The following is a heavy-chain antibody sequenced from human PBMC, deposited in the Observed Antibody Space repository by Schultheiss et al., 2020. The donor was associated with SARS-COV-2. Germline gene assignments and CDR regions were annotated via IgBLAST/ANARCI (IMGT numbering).Heavy chain of an antibody. V-gene: IGHV3-49*04. Sequence: GGSLRLSCAASGFTFRNYWMSWVRQAPGKGLEWVGFIRSKAYGGTTKYAASVKGRFTISRDDSKSIAYLQMNSLKTEDTAVYYCTSGWYFDYWGQGTLVTVSS. CDR3: TSGWYFDY. J-gene: IGHJ4*02. CDR1: GFTFRNYW. D-gene: IGHD6-19*01. CDR2: IRSKAYGGTT.